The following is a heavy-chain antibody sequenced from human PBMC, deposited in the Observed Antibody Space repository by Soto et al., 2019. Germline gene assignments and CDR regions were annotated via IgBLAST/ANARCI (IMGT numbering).Heavy chain of an antibody. V-gene: IGHV1-18*01. Sequence: QVQLVQSGGEVKMPGASVKVSCKASGYTFTSYHITWVRQAPGQGLEWMGWISAYNGKTNYAQNFRRRGSKTPNSSTNTAYMELRNLRSVETAVYYCARRTNSAWYFCDYWGMETLVTVSS. CDR1: GYTFTSYH. CDR2: ISAYNGKT. D-gene: IGHD6-19*01. CDR3: ARRTNSAWYFCDY. J-gene: IGHJ4*02.